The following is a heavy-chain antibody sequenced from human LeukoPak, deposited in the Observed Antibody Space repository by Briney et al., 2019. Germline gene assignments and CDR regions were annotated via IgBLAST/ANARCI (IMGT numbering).Heavy chain of an antibody. D-gene: IGHD6-13*01. CDR3: AREHSSSFDY. CDR2: THSGGST. J-gene: IGHJ4*02. Sequence: GGSLRLSCAASGFIVSSNDVTWVRQAPRKGLEWVSVTHSGGSTDYADSVKGRFTISRDNSKNTLYLQMNSLRAEDTAVYYCAREHSSSFDYWGQGTLVTVSS. CDR1: GFIVSSND. V-gene: IGHV3-53*01.